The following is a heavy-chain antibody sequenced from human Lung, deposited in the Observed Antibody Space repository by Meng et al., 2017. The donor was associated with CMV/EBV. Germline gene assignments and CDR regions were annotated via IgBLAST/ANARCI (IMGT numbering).Heavy chain of an antibody. CDR3: ARGGYSDYDVRGSDYYYGMDV. CDR1: GYTFISYG. J-gene: IGHJ6*02. V-gene: IGHV1-18*01. CDR2: ISAYNGRT. D-gene: IGHD5-12*01. Sequence: ASXXVSXKASGYTFISYGTSWVRQAPGQGLEWMGWISAYNGRTNYAQKFQGRVTMTTDTSTNTAYTELRSLRSDDTAVYYCARGGYSDYDVRGSDYYYGMDVXGQGTTVTVSS.